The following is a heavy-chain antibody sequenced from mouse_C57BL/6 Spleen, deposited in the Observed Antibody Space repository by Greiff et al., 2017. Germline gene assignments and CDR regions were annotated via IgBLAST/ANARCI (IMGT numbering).Heavy chain of an antibody. J-gene: IGHJ1*03. CDR2: ISYDGSN. CDR3: ARGSYYGSSYWYFDV. V-gene: IGHV3-6*01. D-gene: IGHD1-1*01. Sequence: EVHLVESGPGLVKPSQSLSLTCSVTGYSITSGYYWNWIRQFPGNKLEWMGYISYDGSNNYNPSLKNRISITRDTSKNQFFLKLNSVTTEDTATYYCARGSYYGSSYWYFDVWGTGTTVTVSS. CDR1: GYSITSGYY.